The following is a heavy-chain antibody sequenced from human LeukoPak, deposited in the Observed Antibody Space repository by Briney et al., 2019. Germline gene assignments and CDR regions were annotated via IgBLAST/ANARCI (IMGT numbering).Heavy chain of an antibody. CDR1: GGSISSGSYY. V-gene: IGHV4-39*01. J-gene: IGHJ4*02. CDR3: ARQAGSGSYHPDY. Sequence: SETLSLTCTVSGGSISSGSYYWGWIRQPPGKGLEWIGSIYYSGSTYYNPSLKSRVTISVDTSKNQFSLKLSSVTAADTAVYYCARQAGSGSYHPDYWGQGTLVTVSS. CDR2: IYYSGST. D-gene: IGHD3-10*01.